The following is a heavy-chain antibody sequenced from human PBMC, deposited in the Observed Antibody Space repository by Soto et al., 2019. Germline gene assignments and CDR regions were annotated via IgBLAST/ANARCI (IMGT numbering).Heavy chain of an antibody. CDR2: IIPIFGTA. CDR1: GGTFSSYA. J-gene: IGHJ4*02. CDR3: ASPAQRDYYDSSGYYHLFYYFDY. V-gene: IGHV1-69*13. Sequence: ASVKVSCKASGGTFSSYAISWVRQAPGQGLEWMGGIIPIFGTANYAQKFQGRVTITADESTSTAYMELSSLRSEDTAVYYCASPAQRDYYDSSGYYHLFYYFDYWGQGTLVTVSS. D-gene: IGHD3-22*01.